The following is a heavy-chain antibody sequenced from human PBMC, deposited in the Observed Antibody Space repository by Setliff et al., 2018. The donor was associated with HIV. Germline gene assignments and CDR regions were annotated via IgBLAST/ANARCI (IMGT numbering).Heavy chain of an antibody. CDR1: GGSFSDNY. CDR2: INHSGRT. V-gene: IGHV4-34*01. J-gene: IGHJ6*03. D-gene: IGHD5-12*01. Sequence: SETLSLTCAVYGGSFSDNYWSWIRQSPGKGLEWIGEINHSGRTKYSPSLRSRVSISVDTSKTQFSLKLSSVTAADTAVYYCARAGGGYSGYDYYYYYYMDVWGRGTTVTVSS. CDR3: ARAGGGYSGYDYYYYYYMDV.